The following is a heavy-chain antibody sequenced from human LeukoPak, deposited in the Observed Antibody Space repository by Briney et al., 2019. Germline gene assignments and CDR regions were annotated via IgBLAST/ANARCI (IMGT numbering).Heavy chain of an antibody. CDR2: ISGSGGST. D-gene: IGHD6-19*01. V-gene: IGHV3-23*01. J-gene: IGHJ4*02. CDR3: AKTGITQYSSGLGIDY. Sequence: ASVKVSCKTSGGTSSSYAMSWVRQAPGKGLEWVSAISGSGGSTYYADSVKGRFTISRDNSKNTLYLQMNSLRAEDTAVYYCAKTGITQYSSGLGIDYWGQGTLVTVSS. CDR1: GGTSSSYA.